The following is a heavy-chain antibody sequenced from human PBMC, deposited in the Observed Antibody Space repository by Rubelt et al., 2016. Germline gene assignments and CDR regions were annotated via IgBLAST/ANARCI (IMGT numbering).Heavy chain of an antibody. CDR3: ARFAIGGHSSGYLFDY. CDR1: GYTFTGYY. CDR2: INPNSGGT. V-gene: IGHV1-2*02. D-gene: IGHD3-22*01. J-gene: IGHJ4*02. Sequence: QVQLVQPGAEVKKPGASVKVSCKASGYTFTGYYMHWVRQAPGQGLEWMGWINPNSGGTNYAQNFQGRVPMTRDTSISTAYMELSRLGSDDTAVYYCARFAIGGHSSGYLFDYWGQGTLVTVSS.